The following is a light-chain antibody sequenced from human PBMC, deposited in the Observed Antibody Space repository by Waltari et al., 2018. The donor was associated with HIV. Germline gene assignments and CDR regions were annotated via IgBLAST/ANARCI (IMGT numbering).Light chain of an antibody. J-gene: IGLJ2*01. CDR3: QAWDSSTAV. CDR2: QDS. V-gene: IGLV3-1*01. CDR1: KLGAKY. Sequence: SYELTQPPSVSVSPGQTASITCSGDKLGAKYACWYQQKPGQSPVLVIDQDSKRPSAIPERFSGSNSGNTATLTISGTQAMDESDYYCQAWDSSTAVFGGGTKLTVL.